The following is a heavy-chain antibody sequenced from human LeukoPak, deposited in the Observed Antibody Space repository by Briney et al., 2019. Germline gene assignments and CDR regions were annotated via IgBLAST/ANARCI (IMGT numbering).Heavy chain of an antibody. J-gene: IGHJ4*02. Sequence: GGSLRLSCAASGFTFSSYEMNWVRQAPGKGLEWVSYISSSGSTIYYADSVKGRFTISGDNSKNTLYLQMNSLRADDTAVYYCAKGRREQPFDYWGQGTLVTVSS. CDR2: ISSSGSTI. CDR1: GFTFSSYE. V-gene: IGHV3-48*03. CDR3: AKGRREQPFDY. D-gene: IGHD1-26*01.